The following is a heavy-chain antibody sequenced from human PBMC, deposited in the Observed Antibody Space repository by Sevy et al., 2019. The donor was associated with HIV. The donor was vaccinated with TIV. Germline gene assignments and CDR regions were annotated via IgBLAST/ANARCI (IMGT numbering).Heavy chain of an antibody. CDR2: ISGSGGGT. CDR3: AKALRSTATNYYYYDMDV. D-gene: IGHD2-2*01. CDR1: GFTFITYA. V-gene: IGHV3-23*01. Sequence: GESLKISCAASGFTFITYAMSWVRQAPGKGLEWVSTISGSGGGTYYADSVKGRFTISRDNSKNTLYLQMNSLRAEDTAAYYCAKALRSTATNYYYYDMDVWGRGTTVTVSS. J-gene: IGHJ6*03.